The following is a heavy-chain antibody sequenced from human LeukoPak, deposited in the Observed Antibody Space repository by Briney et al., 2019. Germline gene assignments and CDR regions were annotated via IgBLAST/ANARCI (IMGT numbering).Heavy chain of an antibody. V-gene: IGHV4-59*01. CDR3: ARDTTFDY. Sequence: SETLSLTCTVSGVSISGYYWNWIRQPPGKGLEWIGYIYYSGSTNYNLSFKSRVTISVDTSKNQFSLKLSSVTAADTAVYYCARDTTFDYWGQGTLVTVSS. D-gene: IGHD1-1*01. J-gene: IGHJ4*02. CDR2: IYYSGST. CDR1: GVSISGYY.